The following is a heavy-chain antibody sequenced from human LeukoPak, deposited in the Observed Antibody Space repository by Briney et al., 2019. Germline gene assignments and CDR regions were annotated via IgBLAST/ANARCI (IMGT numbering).Heavy chain of an antibody. CDR1: GGSFSGYY. CDR3: ARMDYDFWSGFFGPHDY. Sequence: SXTLSLTCAVYGGSFSGYYWSWIRQPPGKGLEWIGEINHSGSTNYNPSLKSRVTISVDTSKNQFSLKLSSVTAADTAVYYCARMDYDFWSGFFGPHDYWGQGTLVTVSS. J-gene: IGHJ4*02. V-gene: IGHV4-34*01. D-gene: IGHD3-3*01. CDR2: INHSGST.